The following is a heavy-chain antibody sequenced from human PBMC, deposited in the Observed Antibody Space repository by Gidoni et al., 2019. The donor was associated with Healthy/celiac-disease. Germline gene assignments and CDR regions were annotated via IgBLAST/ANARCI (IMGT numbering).Heavy chain of an antibody. J-gene: IGHJ4*02. CDR2: ISSSSNDI. Sequence: VRLVESGGGLVNPVGSLRLPCAAFCFTFSSYSINGVRQAPGRGLEWVSFISSSSNDIYYADTVKGRFTISRDNAKNSLYLQMNSLRAEDTAVYYWASKWELLREDYWGQGTLVTVSS. CDR3: ASKWELLREDY. V-gene: IGHV3-21*01. D-gene: IGHD1-26*01. CDR1: CFTFSSYS.